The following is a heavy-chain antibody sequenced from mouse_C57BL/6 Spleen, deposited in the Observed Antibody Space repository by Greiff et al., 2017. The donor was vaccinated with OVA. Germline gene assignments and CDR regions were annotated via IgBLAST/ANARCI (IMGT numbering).Heavy chain of an antibody. J-gene: IGHJ1*03. D-gene: IGHD1-1*01. V-gene: IGHV8-12*01. CDR2: IYWDDDK. Sequence: QVTLKESGPGILQSSQTLSLTCSFSGFSLSTSGMGVSWIRQPSGKGLEWLAHIYWDDDKRYNPSLKSRLTISKDTSRNQVFLKITSVDTADTATYYCARYYYGSIWYFDVWGTGTTVTVSS. CDR3: ARYYYGSIWYFDV. CDR1: GFSLSTSGMG.